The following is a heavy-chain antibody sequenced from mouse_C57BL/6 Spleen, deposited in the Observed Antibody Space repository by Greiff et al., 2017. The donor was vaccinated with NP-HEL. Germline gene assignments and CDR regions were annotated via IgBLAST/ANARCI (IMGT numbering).Heavy chain of an antibody. D-gene: IGHD1-1*02. J-gene: IGHJ4*01. CDR3: ARRDYPYYAMDY. CDR1: GFTFSDYG. Sequence: EVQLQQSGGGLVKPGGSLKLSCAASGFTFSDYGMHWVRQAPEKGLEWVAYISSGSSTNYYADTVKGRFTISRDNAKNTLFLQMTSLRSEDTAMYYCARRDYPYYAMDYWGQGTSVTVSS. CDR2: ISSGSSTN. V-gene: IGHV5-17*01.